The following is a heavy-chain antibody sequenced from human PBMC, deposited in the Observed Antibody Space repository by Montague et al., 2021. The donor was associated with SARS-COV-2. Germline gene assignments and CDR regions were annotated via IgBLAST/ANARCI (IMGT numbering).Heavy chain of an antibody. D-gene: IGHD4-11*01. V-gene: IGHV4-31*03. CDR1: GRPLNSSGYY. Sequence: TLSLTCTVSGRPLNSSGYYWTWIRQHPGKGLEWIGYVYHTGRTYYNPSLKSRVTMSIDMSKNQFSLNLTSVTAADTALYYCARDGHSNYNYIDPWGPGILVTGSS. CDR2: VYHTGRT. CDR3: ARDGHSNYNYIDP. J-gene: IGHJ5*02.